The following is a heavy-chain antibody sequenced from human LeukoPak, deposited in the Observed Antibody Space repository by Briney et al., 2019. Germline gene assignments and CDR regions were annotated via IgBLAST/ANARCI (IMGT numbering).Heavy chain of an antibody. V-gene: IGHV4-34*01. CDR2: INHSGST. CDR1: GGSFSGYY. J-gene: IGHJ4*02. Sequence: SETLSLTCAVYGGSFSGYYWSWIRQPPGKGLEWIGDINHSGSTNYNPSLKSRVTISVDTSKNQFSLKLSSVTAADTAVYYCARALGYCSSTSCYIDYWGQGTLVTVSS. D-gene: IGHD2-2*02. CDR3: ARALGYCSSTSCYIDY.